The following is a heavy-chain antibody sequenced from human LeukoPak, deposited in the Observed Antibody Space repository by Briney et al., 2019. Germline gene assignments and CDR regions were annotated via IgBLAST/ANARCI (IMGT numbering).Heavy chain of an antibody. Sequence: GGSLRLSCAASGFIFSSYGMHWVRQAPGKGLEWVAFIRYDGSDKYYADSVKGRFTISRDNSKNTLSLQMNSLRAEDTAVYFCAKDLILYCSSASCYGEHAFDIWGQGTMVTVSS. CDR3: AKDLILYCSSASCYGEHAFDI. V-gene: IGHV3-30*02. D-gene: IGHD2-2*01. CDR2: IRYDGSDK. CDR1: GFIFSSYG. J-gene: IGHJ3*02.